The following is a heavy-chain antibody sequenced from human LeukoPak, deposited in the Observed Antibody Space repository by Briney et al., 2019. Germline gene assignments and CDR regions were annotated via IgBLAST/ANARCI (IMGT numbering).Heavy chain of an antibody. J-gene: IGHJ6*02. Sequence: GGSLSLSCAASGFTFSSYSMHWVRQAPSKGLEWVAVISYDGSNKYYADVVKGGLTISRDNSKNTLYLQMNSLRAEDTAVYYCARELGVWFGESSDGMDVWGQGTTVTVSS. D-gene: IGHD3-10*01. CDR2: ISYDGSNK. CDR1: GFTFSSYS. V-gene: IGHV3-30*04. CDR3: ARELGVWFGESSDGMDV.